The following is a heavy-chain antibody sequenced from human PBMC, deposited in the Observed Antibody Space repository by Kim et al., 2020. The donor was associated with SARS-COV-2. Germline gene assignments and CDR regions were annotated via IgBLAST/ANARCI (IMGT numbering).Heavy chain of an antibody. V-gene: IGHV4-39*01. CDR2: IYYSGST. CDR1: GGSISSSSYY. Sequence: SETLSLTCTVSGGSISSSSYYWGWIRQPPGKGLEWIGSIYYSGSTYYNPSLKSRVTISVDTSKNQFSLKLSSVTAADTAVYYCARLFYQLLIFDYWGQGTLVTVSS. CDR3: ARLFYQLLIFDY. J-gene: IGHJ4*02. D-gene: IGHD2-2*01.